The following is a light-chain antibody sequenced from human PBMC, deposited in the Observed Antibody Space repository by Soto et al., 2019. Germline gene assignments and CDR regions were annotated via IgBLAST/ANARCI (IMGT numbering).Light chain of an antibody. CDR1: QSISSW. CDR3: QQFESSSGT. J-gene: IGKJ1*01. V-gene: IGKV1-5*01. CDR2: DAS. Sequence: DIQMTQSPSTLSASVGDRVTITCRASQSISSWLAWYQQKPGEAPKLLIYDASSLEPGGPSRFSGGGSGTEFTLTISSLQPDDFATYYCQQFESSSGTFGQGTKVEIK.